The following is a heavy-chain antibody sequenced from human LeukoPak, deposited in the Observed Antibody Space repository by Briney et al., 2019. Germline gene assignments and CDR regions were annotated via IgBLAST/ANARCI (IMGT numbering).Heavy chain of an antibody. D-gene: IGHD3-10*01. V-gene: IGHV1-18*04. CDR3: ARVVGSWFGEYGMDV. CDR1: GYTFTSYG. CDR2: ISAYNGNT. Sequence: ASVKVSCRASGYTFTSYGISWVRQAPGQGLEWMGWISAYNGNTNYAQKLQGRVTMTTDTSTSTAYMELRSLRSDDTAVYYCARVVGSWFGEYGMDVWGKGTTVTVSS. J-gene: IGHJ6*04.